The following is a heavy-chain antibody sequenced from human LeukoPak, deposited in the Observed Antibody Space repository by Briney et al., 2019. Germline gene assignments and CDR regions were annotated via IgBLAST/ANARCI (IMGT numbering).Heavy chain of an antibody. J-gene: IGHJ6*02. D-gene: IGHD6-6*01. Sequence: SVKVSCKASGGTFSSYAISWVRQAPRQGLEWMGGIIPIFGTANYAQKFQGRVTITADESTSTAYMELSSLRSEDTAVYYCARVIAALPGYYYGMDVWGQGTTVTVSS. V-gene: IGHV1-69*13. CDR3: ARVIAALPGYYYGMDV. CDR1: GGTFSSYA. CDR2: IIPIFGTA.